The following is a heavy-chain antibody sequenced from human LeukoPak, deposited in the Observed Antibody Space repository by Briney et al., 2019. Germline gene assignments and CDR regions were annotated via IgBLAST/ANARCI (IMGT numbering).Heavy chain of an antibody. CDR3: ARDPIAAAEYNWFDP. V-gene: IGHV3-23*01. CDR1: GYTFTKYA. D-gene: IGHD6-13*01. CDR2: ISPSDGNT. J-gene: IGHJ5*02. Sequence: GGSLRLSCVASGYTFTKYAMDWVRQAPGKGLEWVSAISPSDGNTFYADSVKGRFTISRDNSMNTLSLHMNSLRAEDTAVYYCARDPIAAAEYNWFDPWGQGTLVTVSS.